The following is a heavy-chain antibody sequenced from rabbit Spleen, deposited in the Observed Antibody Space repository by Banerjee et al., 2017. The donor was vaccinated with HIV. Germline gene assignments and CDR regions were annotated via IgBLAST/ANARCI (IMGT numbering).Heavy chain of an antibody. D-gene: IGHD6-1*01. Sequence: EESGGGLVKPGTSLTLTCTASGFSFSTICDMCWVRQAPGKGPEWIACIYDGDDNTYYASWVNGRFTISRSTSLNTVTLQMTSLTAADTATYFCARLDRSDGYAYNLWGQGTLVTVS. CDR2: IYDGDDNT. V-gene: IGHV1S47*01. J-gene: IGHJ4*01. CDR1: GFSFSTICD. CDR3: ARLDRSDGYAYNL.